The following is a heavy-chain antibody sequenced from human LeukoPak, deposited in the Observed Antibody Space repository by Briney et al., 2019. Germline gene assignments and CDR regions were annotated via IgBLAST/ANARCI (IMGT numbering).Heavy chain of an antibody. J-gene: IGHJ6*03. CDR1: GYTFTSYG. V-gene: IGHV1-18*01. CDR3: ARWASSVLRYFDWLLSAPREDYYMDV. CDR2: ISAYNGNT. D-gene: IGHD3-9*01. Sequence: ASVKVSCKASGYTFTSYGISWVRQAPGQGLEWMGWISAYNGNTNYAQKLQGRVTMTTDTSTSTAYMELRSLRSDDTAVYYCARWASSVLRYFDWLLSAPREDYYMDVWGKGTTVTISS.